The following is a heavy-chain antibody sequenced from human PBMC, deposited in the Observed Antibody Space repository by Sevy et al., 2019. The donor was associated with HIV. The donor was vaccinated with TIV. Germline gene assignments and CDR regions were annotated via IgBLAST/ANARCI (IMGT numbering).Heavy chain of an antibody. J-gene: IGHJ4*02. D-gene: IGHD2-2*02. CDR1: EFPFSDSA. CDR2: ISYDESRK. V-gene: IGHV3-30*03. Sequence: QLGGSLRLSCAASEFPFSDSAMHWFRQAPGKGLEWVAVISYDESRKYYVDSVKGRFTISRDNSDNMLYLQMNSLRVDDTAVYYCASRVNLGMAIPRPINYWGQGTLVTVSS. CDR3: ASRVNLGMAIPRPINY.